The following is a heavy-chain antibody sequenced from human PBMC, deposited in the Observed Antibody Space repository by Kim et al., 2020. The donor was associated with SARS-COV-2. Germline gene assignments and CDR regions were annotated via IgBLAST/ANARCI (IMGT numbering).Heavy chain of an antibody. D-gene: IGHD5-18*01. J-gene: IGHJ4*02. V-gene: IGHV3-33*06. Sequence: GGSLRLSCAASGFTFSSYGMHWVRRTPGKGLEWVAVIWYDGSNKYYGDSVKGRFTISRDNSKNTLYLQMNSLRAEDTAVYYCAKVGYSYCYPEHYFDYWGQGTLVTVSS. CDR3: AKVGYSYCYPEHYFDY. CDR2: IWYDGSNK. CDR1: GFTFSSYG.